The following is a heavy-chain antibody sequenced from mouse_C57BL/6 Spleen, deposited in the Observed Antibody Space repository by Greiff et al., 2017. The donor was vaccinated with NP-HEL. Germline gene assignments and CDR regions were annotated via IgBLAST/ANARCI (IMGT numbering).Heavy chain of an antibody. CDR1: GYAFSSSW. V-gene: IGHV1-82*01. Sequence: QVQLQQSGPELVKPGASVKISCKASGYAFSSSWMNWVKQRPGKGLEWIGRIYPGDGDTNYNGKFKGKATLTADKSSSTAYMQLSSLTSEDSAVYFCARGGITTVVAPFAYWGQRTLVTVSA. D-gene: IGHD1-1*01. CDR3: ARGGITTVVAPFAY. J-gene: IGHJ3*01. CDR2: IYPGDGDT.